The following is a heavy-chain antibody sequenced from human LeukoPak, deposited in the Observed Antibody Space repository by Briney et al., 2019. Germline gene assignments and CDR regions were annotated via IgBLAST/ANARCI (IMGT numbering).Heavy chain of an antibody. CDR1: GGSFRGYY. V-gene: IGHV4-59*12. Sequence: SETLSLTCDVYGGSFRGYYWSWIRQPPGKGLEWIGYIYYSGSTYYNPSLKSRVTISVDTSKNQFSLKLSSVTAADTAVYYCARLTMVRGAIFDYWGQGTLVTVSS. J-gene: IGHJ4*02. D-gene: IGHD3-10*01. CDR2: IYYSGST. CDR3: ARLTMVRGAIFDY.